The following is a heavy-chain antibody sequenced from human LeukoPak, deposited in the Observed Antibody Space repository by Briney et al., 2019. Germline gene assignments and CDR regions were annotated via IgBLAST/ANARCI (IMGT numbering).Heavy chain of an antibody. J-gene: IGHJ3*02. CDR3: ARRGQQASLRRVAFDI. CDR2: IYTSGST. V-gene: IGHV4-4*07. CDR1: GGSISSYY. Sequence: SETLSLTCTVSGGSISSYYWSWIRQPAGKGLEWIGRIYTSGSTNYNPSLKSRVTISVDTSKNQFSLKLSSVTAADTAVYYCARRGQQASLRRVAFDIWGQGTMVTVSS. D-gene: IGHD6-13*01.